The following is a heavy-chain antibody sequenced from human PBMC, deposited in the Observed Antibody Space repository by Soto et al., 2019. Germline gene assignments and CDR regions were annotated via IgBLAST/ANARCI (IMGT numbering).Heavy chain of an antibody. CDR3: AHRRRYSSSWSY. CDR2: IYWNDDK. V-gene: IGHV2-5*01. D-gene: IGHD6-13*01. CDR1: GFSLSTSGVG. Sequence: QITLKESGPTLVKPTQTLTLTCTFSGFSLSTSGVGVGWIRQPPGKALEWLALIYWNDDKRYSPSLKSRLIITKDTSKNQVVLTMTNMDPVDTATYYCAHRRRYSSSWSYWGQGTLVTVSS. J-gene: IGHJ4*02.